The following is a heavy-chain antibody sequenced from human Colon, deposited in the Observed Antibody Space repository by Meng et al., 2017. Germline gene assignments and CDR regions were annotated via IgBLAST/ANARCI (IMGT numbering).Heavy chain of an antibody. D-gene: IGHD2-21*01. J-gene: IGHJ1*01. CDR1: GVSISLTNV. Sequence: QHSVPGLLKPSRCHSLTRAVSGVSISLTNVWSLVRQPPGNVLEWIGEISPGWSSNYNPSLKSRVTMSLDKSKNQLFLNLGSVSAADTAVYYCARENEGIGFTPAGQWGQGTLVTVSS. CDR2: ISPGWSS. CDR3: ARENEGIGFTPAGQ. V-gene: IGHV4-4*02.